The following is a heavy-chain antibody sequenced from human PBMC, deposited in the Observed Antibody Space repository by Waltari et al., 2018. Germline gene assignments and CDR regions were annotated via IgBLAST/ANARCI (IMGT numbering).Heavy chain of an antibody. J-gene: IGHJ6*02. CDR2: IMPDMSET. V-gene: IGHV1-69*02. D-gene: IGHD3-22*01. CDR3: AGGDGGYYYHKMDV. CDR1: GGTFPRDT. Sequence: QVQLVQSGAEAKKPGSSVRVSCRASGGTFPRDTVNWVRQAPGKGLEWMGRIMPDMSETEYALKFQGRITITADKSTGTVYMELSSLRSDDTAVYYCAGGDGGYYYHKMDVWGQGTTVIVSS.